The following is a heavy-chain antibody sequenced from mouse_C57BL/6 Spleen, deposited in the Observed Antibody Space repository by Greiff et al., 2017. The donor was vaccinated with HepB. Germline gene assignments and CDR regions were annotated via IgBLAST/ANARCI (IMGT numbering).Heavy chain of an antibody. D-gene: IGHD2-1*01. V-gene: IGHV14-2*01. CDR1: GFNIKDYY. Sequence: VQLQQSGAELVKPGASVKLSCTASGFNIKDYYMHWVKQRTEQGLEWIGRIDPEDGENKYAPKFQGKATITADTSSNTAYLQLNSLTSEDTAVYYCARYGNYAHWYFDVWGTWTAVTVSS. CDR2: IDPEDGEN. CDR3: ARYGNYAHWYFDV. J-gene: IGHJ1*03.